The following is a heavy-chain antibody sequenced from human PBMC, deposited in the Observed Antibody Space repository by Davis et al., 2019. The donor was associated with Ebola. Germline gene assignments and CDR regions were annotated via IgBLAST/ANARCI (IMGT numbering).Heavy chain of an antibody. CDR2: IYHSGST. CDR1: GGSISTSHW. D-gene: IGHD5-24*01. CDR3: ARAEDGRNDY. Sequence: MPSDTLSLTCALSGGSISTSHWWSWVRQPPGKGLEWIGEIYHSGSTNYNTSLESRVTISLDKSKNQVSQKLRSVTAADTAVYYCARAEDGRNDYWGQGTLVTVSS. J-gene: IGHJ4*02. V-gene: IGHV4-4*02.